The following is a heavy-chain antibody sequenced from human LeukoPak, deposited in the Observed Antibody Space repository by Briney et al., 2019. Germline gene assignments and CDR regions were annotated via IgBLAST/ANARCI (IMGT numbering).Heavy chain of an antibody. V-gene: IGHV1-24*01. CDR3: ARDPPGSTSLRFDP. CDR2: FDPEDGET. Sequence: GASVKVSCKVSGYTLTELSMHWVRQVPGKGLEWMGGFDPEDGETIYAQKFQGRVTMTEVTSTDTAYMELSSLRSDDTAVYYCARDPPGSTSLRFDPWGQGTLVTVSS. D-gene: IGHD2-2*01. CDR1: GYTLTELS. J-gene: IGHJ5*02.